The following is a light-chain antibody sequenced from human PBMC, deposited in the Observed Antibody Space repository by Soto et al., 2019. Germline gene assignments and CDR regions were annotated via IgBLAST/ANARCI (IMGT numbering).Light chain of an antibody. CDR2: EVS. CDR1: SSDVGGYNS. Sequence: QSALTQPASVSGSPGQSITISCTGTSSDVGGYNSVSWYQQHTGKAPKLMIYEVSNRPSGVSNRFSGSKSGNTASLTISGLQDEDEADYYCSSYTGSTALVVFGGGTKVTVL. J-gene: IGLJ2*01. V-gene: IGLV2-14*01. CDR3: SSYTGSTALVV.